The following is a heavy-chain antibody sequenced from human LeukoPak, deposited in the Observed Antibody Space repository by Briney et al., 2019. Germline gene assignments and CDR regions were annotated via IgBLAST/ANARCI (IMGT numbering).Heavy chain of an antibody. Sequence: PSETLSLTCAVYGGSFSGYYWSWIRQPPGKGLEWIGEINHSGSTNYNPSLKSRVTISVDTSKNQFSLKLSSVTAADTAVYYCARSPPITMVRGVPNWFDPWGQGTLVTVSS. V-gene: IGHV4-34*01. D-gene: IGHD3-10*01. CDR2: INHSGST. CDR3: ARSPPITMVRGVPNWFDP. CDR1: GGSFSGYY. J-gene: IGHJ5*02.